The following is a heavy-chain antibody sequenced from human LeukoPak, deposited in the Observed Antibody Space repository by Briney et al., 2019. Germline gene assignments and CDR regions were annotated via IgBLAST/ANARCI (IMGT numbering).Heavy chain of an antibody. CDR1: AFSFSTYS. CDR2: ISTSSSYI. Sequence: PGGSLTLSCVASAFSFSTYSMNWVRQAPKGLREWVSSISTSSSYIYYADSVKGRFTISRDNAKNSLYLQMNSLRAEDTAVYYCVGAVAGPFGYWGQGTLVTVSS. V-gene: IGHV3-21*01. J-gene: IGHJ4*02. CDR3: VGAVAGPFGY. D-gene: IGHD6-19*01.